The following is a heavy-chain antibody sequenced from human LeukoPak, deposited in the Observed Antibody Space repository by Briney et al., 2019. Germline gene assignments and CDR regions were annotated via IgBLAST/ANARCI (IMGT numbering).Heavy chain of an antibody. V-gene: IGHV1-69*06. Sequence: SSVKDSRQSTLGTHSHYALSAVRQATGQGGEGMGRTFPMFGTANYAQKFQGRVTITADKSTSTAYMELSSLRSEDTAVYYCASPLYYYGSGSPDYYYGMDVWGKGTTVTVSS. CDR2: TFPMFGTA. CDR3: ASPLYYYGSGSPDYYYGMDV. D-gene: IGHD3-10*01. CDR1: LGTHSHYA. J-gene: IGHJ6*04.